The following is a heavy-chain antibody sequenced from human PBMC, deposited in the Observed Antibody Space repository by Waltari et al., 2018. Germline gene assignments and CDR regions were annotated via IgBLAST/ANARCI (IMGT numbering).Heavy chain of an antibody. V-gene: IGHV1-2*06. D-gene: IGHD3-3*01. CDR1: GYTFTGYY. J-gene: IGHJ4*02. CDR2: INPNSGGT. CDR3: AASTIFGVVTLDY. Sequence: QVQLVQSGAEVKKPGASVKVSCKASGYTFTGYYMHSVRQAPGQGLEWMGRINPNSGGTNYAQKFQGRVTMTRDTSISTAYMELSRLRSDDTAVYYCAASTIFGVVTLDYWGQGTLVTVSS.